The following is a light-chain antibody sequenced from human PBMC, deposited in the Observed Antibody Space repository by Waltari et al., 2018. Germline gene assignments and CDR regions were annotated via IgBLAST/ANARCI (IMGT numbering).Light chain of an antibody. Sequence: EIVMTQSPATLSVSPGDRATLSCRPSQSISTNLAWYQQKPGQAPRLLIYGASTRATGFPARFSGSGFGTEFTLTISSLRSEDFAVYYCQHYHNWPPITFGQGTRLEIK. CDR3: QHYHNWPPIT. V-gene: IGKV3-15*01. J-gene: IGKJ5*01. CDR1: QSISTN. CDR2: GAS.